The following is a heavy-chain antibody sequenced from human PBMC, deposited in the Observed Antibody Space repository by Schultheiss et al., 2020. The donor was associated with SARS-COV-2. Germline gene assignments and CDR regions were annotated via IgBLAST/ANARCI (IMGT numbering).Heavy chain of an antibody. V-gene: IGHV4-39*01. Sequence: GSLRLSCAASGFTFSGYWMSWVRQAPGKGLEWIGSIYYSGSTYYNPSLKSRVTISVDTSKNQFSLKLSSVTAADTAVYYCARLYGDYPLAGGGYWGQGTLVTVSS. CDR1: GFTFSGYW. J-gene: IGHJ4*02. CDR2: IYYSGST. D-gene: IGHD4-17*01. CDR3: ARLYGDYPLAGGGY.